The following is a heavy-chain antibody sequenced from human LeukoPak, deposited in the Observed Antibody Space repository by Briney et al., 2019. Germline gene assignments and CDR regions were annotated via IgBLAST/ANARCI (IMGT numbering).Heavy chain of an antibody. D-gene: IGHD4-17*01. CDR2: IKSDRSIT. V-gene: IGHV3-74*01. Sequence: GGSLRLSCAASGFTFSNYWMHWVRQAPGKGLVWVPRIKSDRSITTYADSVKGRFTISRDNAKNTLYLQMNSLRAEDTAVYYCARDPFYGDADLDSWGQGTLVTVSS. CDR3: ARDPFYGDADLDS. CDR1: GFTFSNYW. J-gene: IGHJ4*02.